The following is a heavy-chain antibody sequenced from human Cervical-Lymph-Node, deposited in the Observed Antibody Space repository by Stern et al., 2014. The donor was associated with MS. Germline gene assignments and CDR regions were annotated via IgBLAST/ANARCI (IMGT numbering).Heavy chain of an antibody. CDR3: ARGYGSSWYYFDY. J-gene: IGHJ4*02. D-gene: IGHD6-13*01. Sequence: VQLLESGAEVKKPGSSVKVSCKASGGIFSSYAINWVRQAPGQGLEWLGGIIPIFGTANYAQKFQGRVTITADESTSTAYMELSSLRSEDTAVYYCARGYGSSWYYFDYWGQGTLVTVSS. V-gene: IGHV1-69*01. CDR2: IIPIFGTA. CDR1: GGIFSSYA.